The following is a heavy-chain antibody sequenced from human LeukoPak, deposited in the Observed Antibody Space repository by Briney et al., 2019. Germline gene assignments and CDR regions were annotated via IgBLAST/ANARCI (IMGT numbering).Heavy chain of an antibody. CDR1: GYTFTSYG. CDR3: ARGGGAPNPFDY. V-gene: IGHV1-18*01. D-gene: IGHD3-10*01. Sequence: ASVKVSCKASGYTFTSYGINWVRQAPGQGLEWMGWISTYNGDTNYAQKLQDRVTMTTDTSTSTAYMELRSLRSDDTAVYYCARGGGAPNPFDYWGQGTLVTVSS. J-gene: IGHJ4*02. CDR2: ISTYNGDT.